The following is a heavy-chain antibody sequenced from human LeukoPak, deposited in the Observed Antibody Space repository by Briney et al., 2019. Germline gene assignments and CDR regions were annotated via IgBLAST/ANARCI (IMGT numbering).Heavy chain of an antibody. CDR2: FDPEDGET. CDR1: GYTLTDLS. J-gene: IGHJ4*02. CDR3: ATGPFIVVVPAAPSDFYFDY. V-gene: IGHV1-24*01. Sequence: ASVKVSCKVSGYTLTDLSMHWVRQAPGKGLGWMGGFDPEDGETIYAQKFQGRVTMTEDTSTDTAYMELSSLRSEDTAVYYCATGPFIVVVPAAPSDFYFDYWGQGTLVTVSS. D-gene: IGHD2-2*01.